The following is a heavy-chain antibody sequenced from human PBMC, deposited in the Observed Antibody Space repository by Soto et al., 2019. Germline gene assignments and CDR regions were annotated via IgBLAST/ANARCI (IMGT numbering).Heavy chain of an antibody. J-gene: IGHJ4*02. Sequence: QITLKESGPTQVKPTQTLTLTCSFSGFSLNTDGEGVGWVRQPPGEALEWLALIYWDDDERYSPSLKTRLTSPNNPSKNQVDLIMNIQEPVDTATYYCAHSRNLITEDAQVGDFDYWGQGTLVTVSS. CDR2: IYWDDDE. V-gene: IGHV2-5*02. D-gene: IGHD3-16*01. CDR3: AHSRNLITEDAQVGDFDY. CDR1: GFSLNTDGEG.